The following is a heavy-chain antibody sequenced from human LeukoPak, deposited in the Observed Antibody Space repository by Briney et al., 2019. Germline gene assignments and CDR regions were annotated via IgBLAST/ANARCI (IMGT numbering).Heavy chain of an antibody. CDR1: GFTFSSYG. J-gene: IGHJ5*02. CDR2: IWYDGSNK. V-gene: IGHV3-33*01. Sequence: PGRPLRLSCAASGFTFSSYGMHWVRQAPGKGLEWVAVIWYDGSNKYYADSVKGRFTISRDNSKNTLYLQMNSLRAEDTAVYYCARDRQATTGWFDPWGQGTLVTVSS. D-gene: IGHD1-26*01. CDR3: ARDRQATTGWFDP.